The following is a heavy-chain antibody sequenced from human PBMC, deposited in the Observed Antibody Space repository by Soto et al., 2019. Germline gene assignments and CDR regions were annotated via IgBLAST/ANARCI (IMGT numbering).Heavy chain of an antibody. Sequence: SVKVSCKASGGTFSSYAISWVRQAPGQGLEWMGGIIPIFGTANYAQKFQGRVTITADESTSTAYMELSSLGSEDTAVYYCATYSSSWHRYFDYWGQGTLVTVSS. V-gene: IGHV1-69*13. D-gene: IGHD6-13*01. CDR1: GGTFSSYA. CDR3: ATYSSSWHRYFDY. J-gene: IGHJ4*02. CDR2: IIPIFGTA.